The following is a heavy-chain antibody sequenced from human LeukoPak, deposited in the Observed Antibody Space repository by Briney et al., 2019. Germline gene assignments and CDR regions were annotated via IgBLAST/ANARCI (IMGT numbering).Heavy chain of an antibody. CDR3: AKDRGSSGWFDY. J-gene: IGHJ4*02. D-gene: IGHD6-25*01. V-gene: IGHV3-64*04. Sequence: GGSLRLSCSASGFTFSSFAMHWVRQAPGKGLEYVAAISRNGGSTYYADSVKGRFTISRDNSKNTLYLQMNSLRAEDTAMYYCAKDRGSSGWFDYWGQGTLVTVSS. CDR1: GFTFSSFA. CDR2: ISRNGGST.